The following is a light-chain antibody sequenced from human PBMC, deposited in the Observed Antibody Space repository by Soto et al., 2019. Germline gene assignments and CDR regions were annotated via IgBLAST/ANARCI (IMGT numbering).Light chain of an antibody. V-gene: IGKV1-27*01. J-gene: IGKJ1*01. CDR3: QKYNSVPRT. CDR1: QGISNY. Sequence: DIQMTQSPSSLSASVGDRVTITCRASQGISNYLAWYQQKPGKVPKLLIYAASTLQSGVPSRFSGSGSGTDFTLTISSLQPEDVASNYFQKYNSVPRTFGQGTKVEIK. CDR2: AAS.